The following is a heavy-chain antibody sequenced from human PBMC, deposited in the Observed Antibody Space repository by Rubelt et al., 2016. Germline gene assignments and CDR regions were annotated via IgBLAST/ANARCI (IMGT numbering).Heavy chain of an antibody. CDR2: IYYSGST. Sequence: QVQLQQWGAGLLKPSETLSLTCAVYGGSFSGYYWSWIRQHPGKGLEWIGYIYYSGSTYYNPSLKSRVTISVDTSKNQFALKLSSVTAADTAVYYCARGGLLWFGELLSALDYWGQGTLVTVSS. J-gene: IGHJ4*02. CDR3: ARGGLLWFGELLSALDY. CDR1: GGSFSGYY. D-gene: IGHD3-10*01. V-gene: IGHV4-34*01.